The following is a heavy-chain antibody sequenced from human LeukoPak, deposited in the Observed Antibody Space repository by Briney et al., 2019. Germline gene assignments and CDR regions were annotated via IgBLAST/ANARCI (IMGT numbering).Heavy chain of an antibody. Sequence: GGSLRLSCAASGFTFSSYAMHWVRQAPGKGLEWVAVISYDGSNKYYADSVKGRFTISRDNSKNTLYLQMNSLRAEDTAVYYCARDRAMKGYFDYWGQGTLVTVSS. CDR2: ISYDGSNK. CDR1: GFTFSSYA. J-gene: IGHJ4*02. CDR3: ARDRAMKGYFDY. V-gene: IGHV3-30*04.